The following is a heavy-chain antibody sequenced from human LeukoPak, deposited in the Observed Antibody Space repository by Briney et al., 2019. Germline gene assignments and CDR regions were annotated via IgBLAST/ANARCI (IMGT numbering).Heavy chain of an antibody. CDR1: GFTFSSYA. V-gene: IGHV3-23*01. Sequence: GGSLRLSCAASGFTFSSYAMSWVRQAPEKGLEWVSAISGSGGSTYYADSVKGRFTISRDNSKNTLYLQMNSLRAEDTAVYYCARDRTVSTRLNALDYWGQGTLVTVSS. CDR2: ISGSGGST. D-gene: IGHD4-17*01. CDR3: ARDRTVSTRLNALDY. J-gene: IGHJ4*02.